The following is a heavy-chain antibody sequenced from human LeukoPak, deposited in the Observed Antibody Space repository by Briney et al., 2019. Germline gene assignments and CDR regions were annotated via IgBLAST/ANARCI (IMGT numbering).Heavy chain of an antibody. D-gene: IGHD3-9*01. Sequence: GGSLRLSCAASGFTFSSYWMHWVRQAPGKGLVWVSRINSDGSSTSYADSVKGRFTISRDNAKNTLYLQMNSLRAEDTAVYYCARGPIRYFDWYAFDIWGQGTMVTVSS. CDR3: ARGPIRYFDWYAFDI. CDR1: GFTFSSYW. V-gene: IGHV3-74*01. J-gene: IGHJ3*02. CDR2: INSDGSST.